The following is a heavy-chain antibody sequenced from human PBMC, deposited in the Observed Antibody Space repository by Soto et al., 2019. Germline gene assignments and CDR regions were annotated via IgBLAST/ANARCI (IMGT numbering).Heavy chain of an antibody. CDR2: INHSGST. CDR1: GGSFSGYY. V-gene: IGHV4-34*01. Sequence: SETLSLTCAVYGGSFSGYYWNWIRQPPGKGLEWIGEINHSGSTNYNPSLKSRVTISLDTSKNQFSLKLSSVTAADTAVYYCARVLVGATTDYWGQGTLVTVSS. J-gene: IGHJ4*02. CDR3: ARVLVGATTDY. D-gene: IGHD1-26*01.